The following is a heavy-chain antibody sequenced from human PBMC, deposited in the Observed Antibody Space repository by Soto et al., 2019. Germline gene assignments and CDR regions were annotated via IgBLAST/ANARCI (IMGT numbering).Heavy chain of an antibody. CDR1: GFTFSSYA. CDR2: ISYDGSNK. CDR3: ARGYCGCDCFDY. Sequence: QVQLVESGGGVVQPGRSLRLSCAASGFTFSSYAMHWVRHAPGKGLEWVAVISYDGSNKYYADSVKGRFTISRDNSKNTLYLQMNSLRAEDTAVYYCARGYCGCDCFDYWGQGTLVTVSS. D-gene: IGHD2-21*01. J-gene: IGHJ4*02. V-gene: IGHV3-30-3*01.